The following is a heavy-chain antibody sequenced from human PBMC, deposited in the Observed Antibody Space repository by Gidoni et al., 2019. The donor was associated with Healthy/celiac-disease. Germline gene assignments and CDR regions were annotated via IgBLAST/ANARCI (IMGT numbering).Heavy chain of an antibody. CDR2: IRSKANSYAT. CDR3: TRRADGYNDFDY. V-gene: IGHV3-73*02. J-gene: IGHJ4*02. Sequence: EVQLVESGGGLVQPGGSLKLSCAAPGFTFSGSAMPWVRQASGKGLEWIGRIRSKANSYATAYAASVKGRFTISRDDSKNTAYLQMNSLKTEDTAVYYCTRRADGYNDFDYWGQGTLVTVSS. CDR1: GFTFSGSA. D-gene: IGHD5-12*01.